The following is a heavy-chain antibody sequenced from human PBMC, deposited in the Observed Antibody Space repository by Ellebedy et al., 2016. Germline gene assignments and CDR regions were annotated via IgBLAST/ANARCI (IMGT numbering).Heavy chain of an antibody. CDR1: GYSFTSYW. V-gene: IGHV5-10-1*01. D-gene: IGHD3-22*01. J-gene: IGHJ5*02. Sequence: ASVKVSCKGSGYSFTSYWISWVRQMPGKGLEWMGRIDPSDSYTNYSPSFQGHVTISADKSISTAYLQWSSLKASDTAMYYCARLNRAFYDSSGYWGSDPWGQGTLVTVSS. CDR2: IDPSDSYT. CDR3: ARLNRAFYDSSGYWGSDP.